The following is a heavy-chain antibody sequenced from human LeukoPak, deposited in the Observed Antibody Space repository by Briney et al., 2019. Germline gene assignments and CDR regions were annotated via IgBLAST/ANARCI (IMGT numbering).Heavy chain of an antibody. J-gene: IGHJ6*02. D-gene: IGHD2-2*01. Sequence: ASVKVSSKASGYTFTSYDINWVRQATGQGLEWMGWMNPNSGNTGYAQKFQGRVTMTRNTSISTAYMELSSLRSEDTAVYYCARTYCSSTSCYYYYYGMDVWGQGTTVTVSS. CDR2: MNPNSGNT. CDR3: ARTYCSSTSCYYYYYGMDV. V-gene: IGHV1-8*01. CDR1: GYTFTSYD.